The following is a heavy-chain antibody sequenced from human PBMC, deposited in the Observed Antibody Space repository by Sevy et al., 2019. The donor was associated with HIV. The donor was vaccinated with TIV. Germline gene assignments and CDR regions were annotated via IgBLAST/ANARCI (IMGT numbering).Heavy chain of an antibody. J-gene: IGHJ5*02. CDR1: GFNIADYY. D-gene: IGHD3-10*01. CDR2: IITKNHGGTP. V-gene: IGHV3-49*04. Sequence: GGSLRLSCTGSGFNIADYYMTWVRQAPGKGLDWVGFIITKNHGGTPEYGASVKGRFTIPRDDSKNTIYLQMHSLKTEDTGIYQCARHAREAWRGSGVYYNVTDGFDPWGQGTLVTVSS. CDR3: ARHAREAWRGSGVYYNVTDGFDP.